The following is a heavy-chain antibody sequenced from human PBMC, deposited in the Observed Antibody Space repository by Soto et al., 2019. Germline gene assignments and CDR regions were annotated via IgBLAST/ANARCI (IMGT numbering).Heavy chain of an antibody. CDR1: GYTFTGYY. J-gene: IGHJ6*02. V-gene: IGHV1-2*04. CDR3: ARDFSPAMVTGWEDYYYYGMDV. Sequence: GASVKVSCKASGYTFTGYYMHWVRQAPGQGLEWMGWINPNSGGTNYAQKFQGWVTMTRDTSISTAHMELSRLRSDDTAVYYCARDFSPAMVTGWEDYYYYGMDVWGQGTTVTVSS. CDR2: INPNSGGT. D-gene: IGHD5-18*01.